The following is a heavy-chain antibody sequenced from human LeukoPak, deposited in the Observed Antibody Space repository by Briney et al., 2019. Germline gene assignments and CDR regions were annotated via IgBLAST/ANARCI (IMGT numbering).Heavy chain of an antibody. J-gene: IGHJ3*01. V-gene: IGHV3-30*18. CDR2: ISYDGRNK. Sequence: GGSLRLSCAASGFTFNNHDMHWVRQAPGEGLEWVAGISYDGRNKYYADSVRGRFTISRDNSKNTLNLQMNSLRTEDTAVYYCAKPRDIDSWAFDVWGQGTMVTVSS. CDR3: AKPRDIDSWAFDV. D-gene: IGHD2-15*01. CDR1: GFTFNNHD.